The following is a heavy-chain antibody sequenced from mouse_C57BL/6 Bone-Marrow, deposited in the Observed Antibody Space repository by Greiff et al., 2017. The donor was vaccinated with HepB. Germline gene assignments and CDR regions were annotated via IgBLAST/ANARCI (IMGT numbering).Heavy chain of an antibody. J-gene: IGHJ3*01. Sequence: EVQLQESGPGMVKPSQSLSLTCTVTGYSITSGYDWHWIRHFPGNKLEWMGYISYSGSTNYNPSLKSRISITHDTSKNHFFLKLNSVTTEDTASYYCARSDYDWFAYWGQGTLVTVSA. V-gene: IGHV3-1*01. CDR1: GYSITSGYD. CDR2: ISYSGST. D-gene: IGHD2-4*01. CDR3: ARSDYDWFAY.